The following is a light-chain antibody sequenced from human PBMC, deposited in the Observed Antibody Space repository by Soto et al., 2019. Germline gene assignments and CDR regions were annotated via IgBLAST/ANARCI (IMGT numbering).Light chain of an antibody. Sequence: EIVLTQSPGTLSLSPGGRATLSCRASQSVTTRLAWYQHKAGQPPRLLISGASVRASGVPVRISGSGSGTDFTLTIRRLEPEDFALYYCQQYGGSPITFGLGTRLEVK. CDR1: QSVTTR. CDR2: GAS. V-gene: IGKV3-20*01. CDR3: QQYGGSPIT. J-gene: IGKJ5*01.